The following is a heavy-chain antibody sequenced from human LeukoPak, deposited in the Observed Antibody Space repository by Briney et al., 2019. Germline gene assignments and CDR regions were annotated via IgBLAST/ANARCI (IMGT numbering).Heavy chain of an antibody. Sequence: PGGSLRLSCAASGFTFSSYGMHWVRQAPGKGLEWVAFIRYDGSNKYYADSVKGRFTISRDNSKNTLYLQMNSLKTEDTAVYYCRVLSAFDIWGQGTMVTVSS. V-gene: IGHV3-30*02. CDR3: RVLSAFDI. CDR2: IRYDGSNK. J-gene: IGHJ3*02. CDR1: GFTFSSYG. D-gene: IGHD2-15*01.